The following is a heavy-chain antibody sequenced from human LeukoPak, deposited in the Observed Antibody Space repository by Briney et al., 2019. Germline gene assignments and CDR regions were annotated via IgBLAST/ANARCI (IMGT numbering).Heavy chain of an antibody. J-gene: IGHJ4*02. D-gene: IGHD4-11*01. Sequence: GGSLRLSCAASGFTFSDYYMSWIRQAPGKGLEWVSYISSSSSYTNYADSVKGRFTISRDNSKNTLYLQMNSLRAEDTAVYYCASTGMTTNDYWGQGTLVTVSS. V-gene: IGHV3-11*06. CDR3: ASTGMTTNDY. CDR2: ISSSSSYT. CDR1: GFTFSDYY.